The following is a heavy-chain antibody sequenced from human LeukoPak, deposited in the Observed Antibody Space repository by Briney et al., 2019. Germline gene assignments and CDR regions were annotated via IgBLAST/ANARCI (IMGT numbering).Heavy chain of an antibody. CDR2: ISGGSTHT. V-gene: IGHV3-23*01. D-gene: IGHD6-13*01. J-gene: IGHJ4*02. CDR3: AKHRADSSSTIAD. Sequence: AGGSLRLSCAASGFTFSSYAMSWVRQAPGKGLEWVSGISGGSTHTYYADSVKGRFTISRDNSNLTLSLQMSSLRADDTAVYYCAKHRADSSSTIADWGQGTLVTVSS. CDR1: GFTFSSYA.